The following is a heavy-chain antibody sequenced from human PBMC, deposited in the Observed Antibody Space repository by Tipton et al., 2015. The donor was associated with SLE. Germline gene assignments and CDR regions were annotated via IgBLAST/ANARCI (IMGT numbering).Heavy chain of an antibody. D-gene: IGHD1-14*01. CDR1: GGSISSHY. Sequence: LRLSCAVSGGSISSHYWSWIRQPPGKGLEWIGSIYYSGSTYYNPSLKSRVTISVDTSKNQFSLKLSSVTAADTAVYYCARARTSYFDYWGQGTLVTVSS. V-gene: IGHV4-59*11. J-gene: IGHJ4*02. CDR2: IYYSGST. CDR3: ARARTSYFDY.